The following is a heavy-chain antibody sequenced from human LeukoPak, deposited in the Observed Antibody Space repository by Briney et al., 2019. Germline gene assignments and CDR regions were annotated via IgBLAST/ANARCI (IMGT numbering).Heavy chain of an antibody. D-gene: IGHD3-10*01. J-gene: IGHJ5*02. Sequence: SETPSLTCTVSGYSINSAFYWGWIRVPPGKGLEWIGSVFHRGTTYYNSSLKSRANISIDTSKNQFSLKLNSLTAEDTAMYYCVRDGYYGSGSPGWFGPWGPGTLVIVSA. CDR3: VRDGYYGSGSPGWFGP. CDR1: GYSINSAFY. V-gene: IGHV4-38-2*02. CDR2: VFHRGTT.